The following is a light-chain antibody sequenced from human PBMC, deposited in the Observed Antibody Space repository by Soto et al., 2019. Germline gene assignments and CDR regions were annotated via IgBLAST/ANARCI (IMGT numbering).Light chain of an antibody. Sequence: EIVMTQSPATLSVSPGERATLSCRASQSVSSNLAWYQQKPGQAPRLLIYGASTRATGIPARFSGSGYGTEFTSTISSLQSEDFAVYYCQQYNNWPRTFGQGTKVEIK. CDR2: GAS. V-gene: IGKV3-15*01. J-gene: IGKJ1*01. CDR3: QQYNNWPRT. CDR1: QSVSSN.